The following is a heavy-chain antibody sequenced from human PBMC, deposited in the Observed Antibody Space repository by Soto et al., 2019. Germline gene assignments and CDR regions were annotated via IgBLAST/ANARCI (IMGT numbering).Heavy chain of an antibody. CDR3: AAALTTGHDAFDT. J-gene: IGHJ3*02. D-gene: IGHD4-17*01. CDR1: GYNFANYW. V-gene: IGHV5-51*01. Sequence: VESLKIPCKGSGYNFANYWIGWVRQMPGKGLEWMGMIFPGDSDTKNSPSLQGQITMSVDKFDSSASLRWRTLKASDTAMYCSAAALTTGHDAFDTWGQGTLVTVSS. CDR2: IFPGDSDT.